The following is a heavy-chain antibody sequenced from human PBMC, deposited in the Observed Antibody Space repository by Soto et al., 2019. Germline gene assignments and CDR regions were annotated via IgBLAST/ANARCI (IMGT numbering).Heavy chain of an antibody. J-gene: IGHJ4*02. CDR1: SGSFSGYY. Sequence: SETLSLTCAVYSGSFSGYYWSWIRQPPGKGLEWIGEINHSGSTNYNPSLKSRVTISVDTSKNQFSLKLSSVTAADTAVYYCASGEDYGDYTFDYWGQGTPVTVSS. CDR3: ASGEDYGDYTFDY. CDR2: INHSGST. D-gene: IGHD4-17*01. V-gene: IGHV4-34*01.